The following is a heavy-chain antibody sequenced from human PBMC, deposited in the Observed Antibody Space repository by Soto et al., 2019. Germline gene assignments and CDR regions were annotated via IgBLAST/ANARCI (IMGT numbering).Heavy chain of an antibody. CDR2: IYWDDDK. Sequence: QITLKESGPTLVKPTQTLTLTCTFSGFSLSTSGVGVGWIRQPPGKALEWLALIYWDDDKRYSPSLKSRLTITKDTSKNQVVLTMTNMDPVDTATYYCAHGHYDFWSGYQTDAFDIWGQGTMVTVSS. V-gene: IGHV2-5*02. CDR3: AHGHYDFWSGYQTDAFDI. D-gene: IGHD3-3*01. J-gene: IGHJ3*02. CDR1: GFSLSTSGVG.